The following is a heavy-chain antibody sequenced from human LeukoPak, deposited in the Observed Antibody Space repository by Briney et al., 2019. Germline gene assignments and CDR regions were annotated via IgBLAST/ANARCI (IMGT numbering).Heavy chain of an antibody. V-gene: IGHV3-7*04. J-gene: IGHJ4*02. CDR1: GFXFGDSR. CDR3: VRGDWYFES. Sequence: GGSLRLSCEASGFXFGDSRITWVRQVPGKGLEWVANINQDGTEKHFLDSVEGRFTISRDNAKKSLFLQMSSLRSEDTAVYFCVRGDWYFESWGQGTLVTVSA. CDR2: INQDGTEK. D-gene: IGHD2-21*01.